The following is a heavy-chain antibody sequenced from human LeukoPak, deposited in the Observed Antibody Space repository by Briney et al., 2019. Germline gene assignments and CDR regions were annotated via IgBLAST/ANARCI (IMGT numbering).Heavy chain of an antibody. V-gene: IGHV3-15*01. CDR3: TTGPTHDSSGYFLFDY. CDR1: GFTFINAW. Sequence: GSLRLSCAASGFTFINAWMSWVRQAPGKGLEWVGRIKSKADGGTTDYASPVKGRFTISRDDSKNTLFLQMNSLKTEDTAVYYCTTGPTHDSSGYFLFDYWGQGTLVTVSS. D-gene: IGHD3-22*01. J-gene: IGHJ4*02. CDR2: IKSKADGGTT.